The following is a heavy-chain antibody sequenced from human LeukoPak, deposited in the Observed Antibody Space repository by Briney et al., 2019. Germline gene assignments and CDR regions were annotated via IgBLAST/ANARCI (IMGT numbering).Heavy chain of an antibody. J-gene: IGHJ4*02. CDR3: AKEQLELRYFDWLFLDY. Sequence: GGSLRLSCAASGFTFSSYGMHWVRQAPGKGLEWVAVISYDGSNKYYADSVKGRFTISRDNSKNTLYLQMNSLRAEDTAVNYCAKEQLELRYFDWLFLDYWGQGTLVTVSS. D-gene: IGHD3-9*01. V-gene: IGHV3-30*18. CDR1: GFTFSSYG. CDR2: ISYDGSNK.